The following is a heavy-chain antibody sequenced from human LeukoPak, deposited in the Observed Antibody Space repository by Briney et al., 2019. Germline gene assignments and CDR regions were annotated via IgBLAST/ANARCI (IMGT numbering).Heavy chain of an antibody. V-gene: IGHV3-33*01. Sequence: GGSLRLSCVAPGFTFSSFAFHWVRQAPGKGLEWVALIYYDVGHKYYTDSVWGRVSISRDNPKNMLYLQMDSLRAEDTAMYYCVRGDHSGAGSYYPYYGYWGQGALVSVSS. CDR1: GFTFSSFA. CDR3: VRGDHSGAGSYYPYYGY. CDR2: IYYDVGHK. J-gene: IGHJ4*02. D-gene: IGHD3-10*01.